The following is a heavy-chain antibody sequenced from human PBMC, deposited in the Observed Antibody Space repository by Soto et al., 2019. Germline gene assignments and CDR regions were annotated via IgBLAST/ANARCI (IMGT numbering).Heavy chain of an antibody. CDR3: TTDYPPETEDFGVVIMGYYYYGMDV. Sequence: GGSLRLSCAASGFTFSNAWMNWVRQAPGKGLEWVGRIKSKTDGGTTDYAAPVKGRFTISRDDSKNTLYLQMNSLKTEDTAVYYCTTDYPPETEDFGVVIMGYYYYGMDVWGQGTTVTVSS. V-gene: IGHV3-15*07. J-gene: IGHJ6*02. CDR1: GFTFSNAW. D-gene: IGHD3-3*01. CDR2: IKSKTDGGTT.